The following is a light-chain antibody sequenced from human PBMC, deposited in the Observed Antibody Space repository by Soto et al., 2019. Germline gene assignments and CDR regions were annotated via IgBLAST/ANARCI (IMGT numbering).Light chain of an antibody. V-gene: IGKV1-39*01. J-gene: IGKJ3*01. CDR3: QQSYSTPHT. CDR1: QSISSY. Sequence: DIQMTQSPSSLSASVGDRVTITCRASQSISSYLNWYQQKPGKAPKLLIYAASSLQSGVPSRFSGSGSGTDFTLTISSLQPEDFATYYCQQSYSTPHTFGPGTKVVIK. CDR2: AAS.